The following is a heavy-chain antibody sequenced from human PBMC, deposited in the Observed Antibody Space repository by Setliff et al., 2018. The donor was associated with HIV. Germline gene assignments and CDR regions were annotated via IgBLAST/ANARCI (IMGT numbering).Heavy chain of an antibody. D-gene: IGHD4-17*01. J-gene: IGHJ4*02. CDR3: ARSPYGDYGLDY. CDR2: ISSSSRSK. CDR1: GFTFSSYA. V-gene: IGHV3-21*01. Sequence: KPGGSLRLSCAASGFTFSSYAMHWVRQAPGKGLEWVSSISSSSRSKYYADSVKGRFTISRDNAKNSLYLQMNTLRAEDTAVYFCARSPYGDYGLDYWGQGTLVTVSS.